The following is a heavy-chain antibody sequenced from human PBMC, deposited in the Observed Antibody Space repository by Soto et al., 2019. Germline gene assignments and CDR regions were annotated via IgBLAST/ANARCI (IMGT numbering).Heavy chain of an antibody. CDR2: ISAYNGNT. J-gene: IGHJ6*02. CDR1: GYTFTSYG. CDR3: ARCYGIAVVHYYYGMDV. D-gene: IGHD6-19*01. V-gene: IGHV1-18*04. Sequence: QVQLVQSGAEVKKPRASVKVSCKASGYTFTSYGISWVRQAPGQGLEWMGWISAYNGNTNYAQKLQGRVTMTTDTSTSTAYMELRSLRSDDTAVYYCARCYGIAVVHYYYGMDVWGQGTTVTVSS.